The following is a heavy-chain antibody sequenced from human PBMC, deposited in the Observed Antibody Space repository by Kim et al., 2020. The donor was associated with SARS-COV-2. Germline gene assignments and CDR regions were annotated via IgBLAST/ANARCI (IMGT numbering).Heavy chain of an antibody. CDR3: ARERYYYGSGSYLYYGMDV. J-gene: IGHJ6*02. Sequence: ASVKVSCKASGYTFTSYGISWVRQAPGQGLEWMGWISAYNGNTSYAQKLQGRVTMTTDTSTSTAYMELRSLRSDDTAVYYCARERYYYGSGSYLYYGMDVWGQGTTVTVSS. D-gene: IGHD3-10*01. CDR1: GYTFTSYG. CDR2: ISAYNGNT. V-gene: IGHV1-18*01.